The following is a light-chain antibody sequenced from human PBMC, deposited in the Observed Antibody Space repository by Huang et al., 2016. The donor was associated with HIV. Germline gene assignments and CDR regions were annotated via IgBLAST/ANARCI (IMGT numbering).Light chain of an antibody. CDR3: QQSYSALIT. CDR2: DVS. J-gene: IGKJ5*01. V-gene: IGKV1-39*01. Sequence: IQLTQSPTSLSASVGDRITIACRASQAIGTYLNWFQQKPGRAPRLLISDVSSLHTGVPSRFIGSGSGTDFTLPIRGLEFDDFATYFCQQSYSALITFGQGTRLEIK. CDR1: QAIGTY.